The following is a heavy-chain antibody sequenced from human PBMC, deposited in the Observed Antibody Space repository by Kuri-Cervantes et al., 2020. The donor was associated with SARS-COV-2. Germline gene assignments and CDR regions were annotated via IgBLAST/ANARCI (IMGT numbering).Heavy chain of an antibody. CDR3: ARVCYDFWSGYYTSYYYMDV. CDR1: GGSISSYY. J-gene: IGHJ6*03. CDR2: IYYSGST. D-gene: IGHD3-3*01. Sequence: SETLSLTCTVSGGSISSYYWSRIRQPPGKGLEWIGYIYYSGSTNYNPSLKSRVTISLDTSKNQFSLKLSSVTAADTAVYYCARVCYDFWSGYYTSYYYMDVWGKGTTVTVSS. V-gene: IGHV4-59*01.